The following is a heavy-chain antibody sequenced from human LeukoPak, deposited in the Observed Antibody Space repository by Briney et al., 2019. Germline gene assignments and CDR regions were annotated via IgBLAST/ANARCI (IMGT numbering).Heavy chain of an antibody. CDR2: INPSGGST. Sequence: ASVKVSCKASGYTFTSYYMHWVRQAPGQGLEWMGIINPSGGSTSYAQKFQGRVTMTRDTSTSTAYMELSSLRSEDTAVYYCAVNHYYDSSGSFFPFDYWGQGTLVTVSS. CDR1: GYTFTSYY. V-gene: IGHV1-46*01. J-gene: IGHJ4*02. CDR3: AVNHYYDSSGSFFPFDY. D-gene: IGHD3-22*01.